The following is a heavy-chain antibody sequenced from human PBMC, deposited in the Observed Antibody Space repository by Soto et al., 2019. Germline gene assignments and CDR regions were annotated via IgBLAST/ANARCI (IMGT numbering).Heavy chain of an antibody. CDR1: NETLTTYG. J-gene: IGHJ6*02. Sequence: QVHLVQSGAEVKKPGASVKVSCKASNETLTTYGISWVRQAPGQGLEWMGWVSGYSGHSSSAQEFQDRVIMTTDTSTNTAYMELRSLTSDDSAVSFCARDSSSSGYYYGMDVWGQGTTVTVSS. D-gene: IGHD6-6*01. CDR2: VSGYSGHS. V-gene: IGHV1-18*01. CDR3: ARDSSSSGYYYGMDV.